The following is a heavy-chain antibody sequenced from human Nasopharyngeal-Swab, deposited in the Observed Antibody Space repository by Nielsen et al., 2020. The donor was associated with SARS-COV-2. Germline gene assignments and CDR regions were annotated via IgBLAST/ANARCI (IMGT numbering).Heavy chain of an antibody. Sequence: ASVKVSCKASGYTFTDYYMHWVRQAPGQGLECMGRINPNSGGTNYAQKFQGRVTMTRDTSISTAYMGLTRLRSDDTAVYYCAASSSSWYLTFDYWGQGTLVTVSS. J-gene: IGHJ4*02. V-gene: IGHV1-2*06. CDR3: AASSSSWYLTFDY. D-gene: IGHD6-13*01. CDR2: INPNSGGT. CDR1: GYTFTDYY.